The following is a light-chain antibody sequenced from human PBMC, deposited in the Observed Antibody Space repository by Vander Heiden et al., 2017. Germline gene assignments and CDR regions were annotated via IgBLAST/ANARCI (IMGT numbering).Light chain of an antibody. CDR3: QQYGSSPLVT. J-gene: IGKJ3*01. Sequence: EIVLTQSPGTLSLSPGERATLSCRASESVSSSYLAWYQQKPGQAPRLLIYGALSRATGIPDRFSGSGSGTDFTLTISRLEPEDFAVYYCQQYGSSPLVTFGHGTKVDIK. CDR1: ESVSSSY. V-gene: IGKV3-20*01. CDR2: GAL.